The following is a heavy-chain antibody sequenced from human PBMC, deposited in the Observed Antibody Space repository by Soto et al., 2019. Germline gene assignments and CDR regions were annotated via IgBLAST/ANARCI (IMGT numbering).Heavy chain of an antibody. CDR2: INPHGGST. D-gene: IGHD5-12*01. CDR3: ARSAGVHFVIIIVASTGYGP. V-gene: IGHV1-46*01. CDR1: GDTFTSYY. J-gene: IGHJ5*02. Sequence: ASVKVSCKAPGDTFTSYYLNCVRQAPGQGLEWMGVINPHGGSTKYAQKFQGRVTMTRDTSRSTVYMELRSLRSDDTTIYHCARSAGVHFVIIIVASTGYGPWGKGELVSVSS.